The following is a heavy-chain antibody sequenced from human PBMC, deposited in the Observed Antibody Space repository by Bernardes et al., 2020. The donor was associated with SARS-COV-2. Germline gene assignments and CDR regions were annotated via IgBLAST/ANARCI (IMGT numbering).Heavy chain of an antibody. Sequence: SETLSLTCTVSGGSISSNYWSWIRLPAGKGPEWIGRIYSSGTTYYNPSLKSRVTMSVDRSKNQFSLKLSSVTAADTAVYYCARDSYSSTWANYYFDYWGQGTLVTVSS. CDR3: ARDSYSSTWANYYFDY. V-gene: IGHV4-4*07. J-gene: IGHJ4*02. CDR1: GGSISSNY. D-gene: IGHD6-13*01. CDR2: IYSSGTT.